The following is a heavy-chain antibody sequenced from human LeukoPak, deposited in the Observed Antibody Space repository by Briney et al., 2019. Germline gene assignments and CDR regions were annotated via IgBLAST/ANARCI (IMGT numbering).Heavy chain of an antibody. J-gene: IGHJ4*02. V-gene: IGHV4-39*07. CDR3: ARGNSGYSSGGREDYFDY. CDR2: TNYSGST. CDR1: GGSISSSSYY. D-gene: IGHD6-19*01. Sequence: SETLSLTCTVSGGSISSSSYYWGWIRQPPGRGLEWMGRTNYSGSTYYNPSLESRVTISVDTSKNQFSLKLSSVTAADTAVYYCARGNSGYSSGGREDYFDYWGQGTLVTVSS.